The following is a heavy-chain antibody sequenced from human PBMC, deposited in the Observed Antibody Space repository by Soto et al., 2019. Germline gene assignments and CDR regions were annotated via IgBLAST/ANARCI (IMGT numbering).Heavy chain of an antibody. D-gene: IGHD4-17*01. J-gene: IGHJ4*02. CDR3: ARGMTTVTTFDY. CDR2: IYHSGST. V-gene: IGHV4-30-2*01. CDR1: GGSISSGGYS. Sequence: ASETLSLTCAVSGGSISSGGYSWSWIRQPPGKGLEWIGYIYHSGSTYYSPSLKSRVTISVDRSKNQFSLKLSSVTAADTAVYYCARGMTTVTTFDYWGQGTLVTVS.